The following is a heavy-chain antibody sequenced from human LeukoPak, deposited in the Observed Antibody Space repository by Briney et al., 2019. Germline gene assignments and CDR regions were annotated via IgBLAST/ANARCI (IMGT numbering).Heavy chain of an antibody. CDR2: IWYDGSQK. Sequence: GGSLRLSCAASGFTFRSVGIHWVRQAPGKGLEWVALIWYDGSQKYYADSVRGRLTISRDNSKNTLFLQMNSLRDEDTAVYYCARGYSSSSAAFDIWGQGTMVTVSS. CDR1: GFTFRSVG. D-gene: IGHD6-6*01. CDR3: ARGYSSSSAAFDI. J-gene: IGHJ3*02. V-gene: IGHV3-33*01.